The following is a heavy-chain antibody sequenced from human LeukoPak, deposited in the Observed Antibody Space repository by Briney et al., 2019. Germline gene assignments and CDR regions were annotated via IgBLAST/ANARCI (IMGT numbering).Heavy chain of an antibody. CDR3: AGQVGDIYYYYYYMDV. Sequence: SETLSLTCSVSGGSINSYYWSWIRQPPGKGLQWTGYIYSSGSTKYNPSLKSRVTISIETSKNQFFLKLSSVTAADTAVYYCAGQVGDIYYYYYYMDVWGKGTTVTVSS. CDR2: IYSSGST. J-gene: IGHJ6*03. CDR1: GGSINSYY. D-gene: IGHD3-22*01. V-gene: IGHV4-4*09.